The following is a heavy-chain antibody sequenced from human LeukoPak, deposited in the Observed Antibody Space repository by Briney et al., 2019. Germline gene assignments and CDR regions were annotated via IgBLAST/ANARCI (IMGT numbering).Heavy chain of an antibody. D-gene: IGHD2-2*01. Sequence: GGSLRLSCAASGFTVSSNYMSWVRQAPGKGPEWVSVIFTGGTTDYADSVKGRFTISRENSKNTLYLQMNSLRAEDTAVYYCARGYQYFDYWGQGTLVTVSS. V-gene: IGHV3-53*01. CDR2: IFTGGTT. CDR1: GFTVSSNY. CDR3: ARGYQYFDY. J-gene: IGHJ4*02.